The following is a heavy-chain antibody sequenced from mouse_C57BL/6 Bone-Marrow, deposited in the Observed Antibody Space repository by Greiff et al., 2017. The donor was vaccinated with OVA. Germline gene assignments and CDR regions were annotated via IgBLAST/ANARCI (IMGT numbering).Heavy chain of an antibody. CDR2: INPYNGGT. J-gene: IGHJ1*03. Sequence: EVKLQESGPVLVKPGASVKMSCKASGYTFTDYYMNWVKQSHGKSLEWIGVINPYNGGTSYNQKFKGKATLTVDKSSSTAYMELNSLTSEDSAVYYCANMITTGRNWYFDVWGTGTTVTVSS. CDR1: GYTFTDYY. D-gene: IGHD2-4*01. V-gene: IGHV1-19*01. CDR3: ANMITTGRNWYFDV.